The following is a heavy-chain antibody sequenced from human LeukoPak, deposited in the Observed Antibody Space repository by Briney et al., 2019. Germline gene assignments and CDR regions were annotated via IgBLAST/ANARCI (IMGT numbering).Heavy chain of an antibody. Sequence: TTSETLSLTCTVSDGSISSSSYYWGWIRQPPGKGLEWIGSIYYSGTTYYNPSLKSRVTISLDTSKKQFSLKLSSVTAADTAVYYCARKGSSWKEEYFHHWGQGTLVTVSS. V-gene: IGHV4-39*07. CDR2: IYYSGTT. CDR1: DGSISSSSYY. J-gene: IGHJ1*01. CDR3: ARKGSSWKEEYFHH. D-gene: IGHD6-13*01.